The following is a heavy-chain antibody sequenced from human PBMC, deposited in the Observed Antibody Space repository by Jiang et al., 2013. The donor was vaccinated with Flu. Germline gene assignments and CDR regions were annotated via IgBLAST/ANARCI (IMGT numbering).Heavy chain of an antibody. V-gene: IGHV1-46*01. CDR1: GYTFTSYY. J-gene: IGHJ4*02. Sequence: VKVSCKASGYTFTSYYMHWVRQAPGQGLEWMGIINPSGGSTSYAQKFQGRVTMTRDTSTRTVYMELSSLRSEDTAVYYCARSLILAAAGIDYWGQGTLVTVSS. D-gene: IGHD6-13*01. CDR2: INPSGGST. CDR3: ARSLILAAAGIDY.